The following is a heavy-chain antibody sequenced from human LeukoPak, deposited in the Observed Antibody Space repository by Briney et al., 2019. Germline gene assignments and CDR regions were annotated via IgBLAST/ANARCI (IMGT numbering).Heavy chain of an antibody. CDR1: GGSISSGGYS. D-gene: IGHD5-12*01. CDR2: IYHSGST. J-gene: IGHJ3*02. V-gene: IGHV4-30-2*01. Sequence: SETLSLTCAVSGGSISSGGYSWSWIRQPPGKGLEWIGYIYHSGSTYYNPSLKSRVTISVDRSKNQFSLKLSSVTAADTAVYYCARPRGYSGYDSQDAFDIWGQGTMVTVSS. CDR3: ARPRGYSGYDSQDAFDI.